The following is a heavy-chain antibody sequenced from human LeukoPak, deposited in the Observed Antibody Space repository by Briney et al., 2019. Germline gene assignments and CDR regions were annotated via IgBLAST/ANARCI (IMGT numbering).Heavy chain of an antibody. Sequence: PSETLSLTCTVSGGSISSYYWSWIRQPPGKGLEWIGYIYYSGSTNCNPSLKSRVTISVDTSKNQFSLKLSSVTAADTAVYYCARLSAYSGYDLDYWGQGTLVTVSS. D-gene: IGHD5-12*01. CDR3: ARLSAYSGYDLDY. CDR2: IYYSGST. CDR1: GGSISSYY. J-gene: IGHJ4*02. V-gene: IGHV4-59*08.